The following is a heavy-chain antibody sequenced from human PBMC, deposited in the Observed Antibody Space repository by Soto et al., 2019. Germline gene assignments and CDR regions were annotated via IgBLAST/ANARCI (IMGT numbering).Heavy chain of an antibody. CDR1: GGSISSYY. CDR2: IYYSGST. V-gene: IGHV4-59*08. CDR3: ARYNYGSGSTYFDY. D-gene: IGHD3-16*01. Sequence: GGSISSYYWSWIRQPPGKGLEWIGYIYYSGSTNYNPSLKSRVTISVDTSKNQFSLKLNSMTAADTAVYYCARYNYGSGSTYFDYWGQGTLVTVSS. J-gene: IGHJ4*02.